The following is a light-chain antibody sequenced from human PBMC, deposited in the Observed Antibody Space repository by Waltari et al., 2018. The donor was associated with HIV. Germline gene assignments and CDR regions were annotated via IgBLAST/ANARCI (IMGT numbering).Light chain of an antibody. Sequence: EIVLTQSPGTQSLSPGERATLSCRASRSFDSTYLAWYQQKPAQAPRLLIYGASNRATGIPDRFSGSGSGTDFVLTISRLEPEDFAVYYCQHSDSSLWTFGPGTKVEF. CDR1: RSFDSTY. CDR2: GAS. V-gene: IGKV3-20*01. J-gene: IGKJ1*01. CDR3: QHSDSSLWT.